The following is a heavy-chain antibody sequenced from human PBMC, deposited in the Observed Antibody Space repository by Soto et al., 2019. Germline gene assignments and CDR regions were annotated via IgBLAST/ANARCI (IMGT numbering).Heavy chain of an antibody. CDR1: GGSISSYY. Sequence: SETLSLTCTVSGGSISSYYWNWIRQPPGKGLEWIGYIYYSGSTNYNPSLKSRVTISVDTSKNQFSLKLSSVTAADTAVYYCARGSQHYDFWSGYPPTHWFDPWGQGTLVTVSS. CDR2: IYYSGST. D-gene: IGHD3-3*01. V-gene: IGHV4-59*01. CDR3: ARGSQHYDFWSGYPPTHWFDP. J-gene: IGHJ5*02.